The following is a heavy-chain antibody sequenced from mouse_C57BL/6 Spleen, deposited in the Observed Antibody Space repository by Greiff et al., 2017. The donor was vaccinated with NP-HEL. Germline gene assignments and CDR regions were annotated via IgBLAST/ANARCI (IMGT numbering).Heavy chain of an antibody. CDR1: GYAFTNYL. CDR3: ARAYSNYDWFAY. CDR2: INPGSGGT. Sequence: QVQLQQSGAELVRPGTSVKVSCKASGYAFTNYLIEWVKQRPGQGLEWIGVINPGSGGTNYNEKFKGKATLTADKSSSTAYMQLSSLTSEDSAVYFCARAYSNYDWFAYWGQGTLVTVSA. D-gene: IGHD2-5*01. J-gene: IGHJ3*01. V-gene: IGHV1-54*01.